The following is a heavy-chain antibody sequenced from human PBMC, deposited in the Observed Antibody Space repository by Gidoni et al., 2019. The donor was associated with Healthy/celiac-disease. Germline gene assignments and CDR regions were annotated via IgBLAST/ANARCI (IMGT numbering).Heavy chain of an antibody. Sequence: QVQLQQWGAGLLKPSETLSLTCAVYGGSFSGYYWSWIRQPPGKGLEWIGEINHSGSTNYNPSLKSRVTISVDTSKNQFSLKLSSVTAADTAVYYCARERGWFLHRGFDPWGQGTLVTVSS. CDR1: GGSFSGYY. CDR2: INHSGST. D-gene: IGHD6-19*01. J-gene: IGHJ5*02. CDR3: ARERGWFLHRGFDP. V-gene: IGHV4-34*01.